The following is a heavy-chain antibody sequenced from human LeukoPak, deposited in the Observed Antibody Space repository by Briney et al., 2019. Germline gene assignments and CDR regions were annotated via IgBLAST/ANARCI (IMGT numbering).Heavy chain of an antibody. D-gene: IGHD5-18*01. J-gene: IGHJ4*02. V-gene: IGHV3-74*01. CDR2: INTDGSDK. CDR3: ARGTAATAWIDY. CDR1: GFIFSTYW. Sequence: GGSLRLSCAVSGFIFSTYWIHWVRQAPGKGLVGDSLINTDGSDKTYADSAKGRFTVYRDNDKNSLYLEKNSLRGEDGGVYYCARGTAATAWIDYWGQGTLVTVSS.